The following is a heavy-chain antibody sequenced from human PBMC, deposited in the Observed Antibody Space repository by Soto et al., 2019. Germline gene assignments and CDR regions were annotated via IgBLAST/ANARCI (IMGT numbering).Heavy chain of an antibody. CDR1: GFTFSSYA. D-gene: IGHD4-17*01. CDR3: AREKSVGMDV. CDR2: ISYDGSNK. V-gene: IGHV3-30-3*01. Sequence: GESLKISCAASGFTFSSYAMHWVRQAPGKGLEWVAVISYDGSNKYYADSVKGRFTISRDNSKNTLYLQMNSLRAEDTAVYYCAREKSVGMDVWGQGTTVTVSS. J-gene: IGHJ6*02.